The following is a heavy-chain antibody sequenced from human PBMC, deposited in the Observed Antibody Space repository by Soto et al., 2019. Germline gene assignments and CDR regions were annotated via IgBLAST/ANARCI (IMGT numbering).Heavy chain of an antibody. J-gene: IGHJ4*02. CDR2: IIPVFGPP. Sequence: GASVKVSCKSSRGTFTTDAISWARQAPGQGLEWMGVIIPVFGPPTYAQGFQGRVTISADESTSTAHLELSNLRSEDTAIYYCVRGGHNSGWYRTFDFWGQGTLVTVSS. CDR1: RGTFTTDA. CDR3: VRGGHNSGWYRTFDF. D-gene: IGHD6-13*01. V-gene: IGHV1-69*13.